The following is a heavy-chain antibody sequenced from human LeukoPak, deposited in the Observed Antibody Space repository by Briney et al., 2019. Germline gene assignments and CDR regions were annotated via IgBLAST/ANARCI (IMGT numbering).Heavy chain of an antibody. Sequence: QTGGSLRLSCAASGFPFRTYWMHWVRHAPGKGLMWVSRINTEGSSTSYADSVKGRFTISRDNAKNTLYLQMNSLRAEDTAMYYCARDFDRYYFDYWGQGTLVTVSS. V-gene: IGHV3-74*01. CDR1: GFPFRTYW. J-gene: IGHJ4*02. CDR2: INTEGSST. D-gene: IGHD3-9*01. CDR3: ARDFDRYYFDY.